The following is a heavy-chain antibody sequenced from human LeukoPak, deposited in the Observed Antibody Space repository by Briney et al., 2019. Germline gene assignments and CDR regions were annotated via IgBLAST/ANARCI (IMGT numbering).Heavy chain of an antibody. CDR2: ISYDGSNK. Sequence: GGSLRLSCAASGFTFSTYSMNWVRQAPGKGLEWVAVISYDGSNKYYADSVKGRFTISRDNTKNTLYLQMNSLRAEDTAVYYCAKDRDSTSHCYDYWGQGTLVTVSS. CDR3: AKDRDSTSHCYDY. CDR1: GFTFSTYS. J-gene: IGHJ4*02. V-gene: IGHV3-30*18. D-gene: IGHD2-2*01.